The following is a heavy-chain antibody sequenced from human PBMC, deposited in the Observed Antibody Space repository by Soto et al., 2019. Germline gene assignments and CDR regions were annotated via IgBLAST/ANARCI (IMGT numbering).Heavy chain of an antibody. D-gene: IGHD1-7*01. J-gene: IGHJ5*02. CDR3: ARSFPNWNYVVGNWFDP. Sequence: SGKVSWKASGGTFISCAISWLRQSPGQVLEWMGGIIPIFGTANYAQKFQGRVTITADESTSTAYMELSSLRSEDTAVYYCARSFPNWNYVVGNWFDPWGQGTLVTVSS. CDR2: IIPIFGTA. V-gene: IGHV1-69*13. CDR1: GGTFISCA.